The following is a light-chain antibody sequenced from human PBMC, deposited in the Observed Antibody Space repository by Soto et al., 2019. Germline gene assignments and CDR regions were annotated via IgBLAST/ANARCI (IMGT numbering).Light chain of an antibody. J-gene: IGLJ1*01. CDR2: EVS. Sequence: QSALTQPPSASGSPGQSVTISCTGTSSDVGGYDYVSWYQQHPGKAPKLMIYEVSERPSGVPDRCSGSKSGNTASLTVSGLPAEDEADYYCSSYAGSISYVFGTGIKLTVL. V-gene: IGLV2-8*01. CDR1: SSDVGGYDY. CDR3: SSYAGSISYV.